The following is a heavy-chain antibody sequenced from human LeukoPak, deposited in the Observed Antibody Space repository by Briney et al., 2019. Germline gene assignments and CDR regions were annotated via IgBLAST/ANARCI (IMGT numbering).Heavy chain of an antibody. D-gene: IGHD6-19*01. CDR1: GFTFSSYG. V-gene: IGHV3-23*01. Sequence: PGGTLRLSCAASGFTFSSYGMSWVRQAPGKGLEWVSAISGSGGSTYYADSVKGRFTIPRDNSKNTLYLQMNSLRAEDTAVYYCAKDQEAVGHFDYWGQGTLVTVSS. CDR2: ISGSGGST. CDR3: AKDQEAVGHFDY. J-gene: IGHJ4*02.